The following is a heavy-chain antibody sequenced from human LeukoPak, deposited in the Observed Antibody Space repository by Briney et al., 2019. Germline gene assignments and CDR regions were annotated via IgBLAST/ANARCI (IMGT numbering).Heavy chain of an antibody. J-gene: IGHJ5*02. Sequence: SQTLSLTCTVSGGSISSGSYYWSWIWQPAGKGLEWIGRIYTSGSTNYNPSLKSRVTISVDTSKNQFSLKLSSVTAADTAVYYCARDVPYYDFWSGYPNWFDPWGQGTLVTVSS. CDR3: ARDVPYYDFWSGYPNWFDP. D-gene: IGHD3-3*01. V-gene: IGHV4-61*02. CDR1: GGSISSGSYY. CDR2: IYTSGST.